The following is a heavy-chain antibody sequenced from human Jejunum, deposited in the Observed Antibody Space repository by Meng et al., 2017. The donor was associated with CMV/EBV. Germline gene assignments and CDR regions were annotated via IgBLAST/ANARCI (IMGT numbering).Heavy chain of an antibody. J-gene: IGHJ4*02. CDR2: LCYDGSRK. V-gene: IGHV3-33*01. CDR1: GFPLHSYG. Sequence: SGFPLHSYGIHWVLQFPGKGLEWVAVLCYDGSRKYFADSVQGRFSISRDDSKNTVYLQMNSLRAEDTAVYYCARDNDGSSHYSQFDYWGQGTLVTVSS. CDR3: ARDNDGSSHYSQFDY. D-gene: IGHD3-22*01.